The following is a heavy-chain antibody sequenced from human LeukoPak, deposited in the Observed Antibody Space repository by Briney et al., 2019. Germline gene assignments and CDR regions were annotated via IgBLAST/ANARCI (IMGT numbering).Heavy chain of an antibody. D-gene: IGHD3-22*01. CDR2: IYYRGST. Sequence: TSETLSLTCTVSGGSISSYYWSWIPQPPGKALEGIGYIYYRGSTNYNPSLKSRVTISVDTSKTPFSLQLSSVTAADTAVYYCARVYYYDSSGFADAFDIWGQGTMVTVSS. V-gene: IGHV4-59*01. CDR3: ARVYYYDSSGFADAFDI. J-gene: IGHJ3*02. CDR1: GGSISSYY.